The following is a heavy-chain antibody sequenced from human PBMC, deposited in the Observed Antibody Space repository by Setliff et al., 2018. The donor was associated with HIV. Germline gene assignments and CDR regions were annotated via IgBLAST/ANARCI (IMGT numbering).Heavy chain of an antibody. CDR3: AKSSPSIGYIPDC. CDR2: IKHSGST. Sequence: PSETLSLTCAVYGGSLSGYHWSWISQSPGKGLEWIGEIKHSGSTNYNPSLKSRVIISIDTPKKQFSLKLTSVTAADTAVYFCAKSSPSIGYIPDCWGQGAPVTVSS. V-gene: IGHV4-34*01. J-gene: IGHJ4*02. CDR1: GGSLSGYH. D-gene: IGHD5-12*01.